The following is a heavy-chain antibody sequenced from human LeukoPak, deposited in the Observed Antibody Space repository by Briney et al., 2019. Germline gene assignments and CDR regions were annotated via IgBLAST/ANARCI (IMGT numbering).Heavy chain of an antibody. J-gene: IGHJ4*02. CDR3: ARGYSSGWYFDY. CDR1: GFTFSSHW. V-gene: IGHV3-7*01. D-gene: IGHD6-19*01. Sequence: GGSLRLSCVASGFTFSSHWMTWVRQAPGKGLEWVANIKQDESENHYVDSVKGRFTIFRDNAKNSLYLQMSSLRAEDTAVYYCARGYSSGWYFDYWGQGTLVTVSS. CDR2: IKQDESEN.